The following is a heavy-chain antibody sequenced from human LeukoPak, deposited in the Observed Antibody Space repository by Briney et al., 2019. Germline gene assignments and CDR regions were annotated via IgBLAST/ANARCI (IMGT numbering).Heavy chain of an antibody. CDR3: ASRVGTREKSFDY. D-gene: IGHD1-26*01. CDR2: IYESGHT. V-gene: IGHV4-30-2*05. J-gene: IGHJ4*02. Sequence: KTSQTLSLTCTVSGGSIRGGGFFWNWIRQPPGKGLEWIGYIYESGHTYYNPSLKSRVTISIDLSRNQFSLNLTSVTAADTAVYFCASRVGTREKSFDYWGQGTLVTVSS. CDR1: GGSIRGGGFF.